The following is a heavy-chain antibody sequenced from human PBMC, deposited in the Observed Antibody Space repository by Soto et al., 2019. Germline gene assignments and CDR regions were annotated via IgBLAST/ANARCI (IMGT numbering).Heavy chain of an antibody. J-gene: IGHJ5*02. CDR2: IIPIFGTA. Sequence: QVQLVQSGAEVKKPGSSVKVSCKVSGGTFSSYAISWVRQAPGQGLEWKGGIIPIFGTANYAQKFQGRVTITADESTSTAYMELSSLRSEDTAVYYCARAPLIPGLVSAYNWFDPWGHGTLVTVSS. D-gene: IGHD3-16*01. V-gene: IGHV1-69*12. CDR3: ARAPLIPGLVSAYNWFDP. CDR1: GGTFSSYA.